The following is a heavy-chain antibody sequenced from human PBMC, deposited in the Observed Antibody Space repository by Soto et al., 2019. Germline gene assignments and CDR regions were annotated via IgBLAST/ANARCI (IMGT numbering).Heavy chain of an antibody. D-gene: IGHD6-6*01. J-gene: IGHJ3*02. Sequence: QVQLVQSGAEVKKPGSSVKVSCKASGGTFSSYAISWVRQAPGQGLEWMGGIIPIFGTANYAQKFQGRVTMTADEATSTAYMELSSLTSEDTAVYYCARVPGVGLAARSGYAFDIWGQGTMVTVSS. CDR2: IIPIFGTA. CDR1: GGTFSSYA. V-gene: IGHV1-69*01. CDR3: ARVPGVGLAARSGYAFDI.